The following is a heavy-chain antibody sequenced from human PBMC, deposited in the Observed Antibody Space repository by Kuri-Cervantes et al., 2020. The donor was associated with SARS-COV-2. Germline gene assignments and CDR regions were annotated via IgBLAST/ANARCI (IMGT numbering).Heavy chain of an antibody. D-gene: IGHD2/OR15-2a*01. Sequence: GSLRLSCNVSGASISRYYWHWIRQSPGKGLEWIGNIYEGGSTDYDPSLKSRVTISIDTSKNQFSLKLSSVTAADTAVYYCATNIDFGSGWFDPWGQGTLVTVSS. CDR3: ATNIDFGSGWFDP. CDR1: GASISRYY. V-gene: IGHV4-59*12. J-gene: IGHJ5*02. CDR2: IYEGGST.